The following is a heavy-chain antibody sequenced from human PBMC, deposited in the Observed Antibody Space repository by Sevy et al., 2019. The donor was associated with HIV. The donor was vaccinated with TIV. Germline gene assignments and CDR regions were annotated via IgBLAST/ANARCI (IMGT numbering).Heavy chain of an antibody. CDR1: GFTFSSYS. Sequence: GGSLRLSCAASGFTFSSYSMNWVRQAPGKGLEWVSYISSSSSTIYYADSVKGRFTISGDNAKNSLYLQMNSLRDEDTAVYYCVSTQGITNWLFDYWGQGTLVTVSS. CDR2: ISSSSSTI. CDR3: VSTQGITNWLFDY. D-gene: IGHD3-9*01. V-gene: IGHV3-48*02. J-gene: IGHJ4*02.